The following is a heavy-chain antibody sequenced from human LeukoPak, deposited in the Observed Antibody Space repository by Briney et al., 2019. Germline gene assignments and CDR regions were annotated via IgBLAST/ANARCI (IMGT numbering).Heavy chain of an antibody. V-gene: IGHV1-46*01. J-gene: IGHJ4*02. CDR1: GYTFTSYG. CDR2: INPSGGST. D-gene: IGHD3-22*01. Sequence: ASVKVSCKASGYTFTSYGISWVRQAPGQGLEWMGIINPSGGSTSYAQKFQGRVTMTRDMSTSTVYMELSSLRSEDTAVYYCARVTGYYYYDSSGFLDYWGQGTLVTVSS. CDR3: ARVTGYYYYDSSGFLDY.